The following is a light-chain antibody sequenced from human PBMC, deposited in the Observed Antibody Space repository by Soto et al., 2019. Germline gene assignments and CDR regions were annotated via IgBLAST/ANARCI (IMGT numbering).Light chain of an antibody. Sequence: SYELTQLPSVSVSPGQTASITCSGDKLGDKYACWYQQKPGQSPVLVIYQDSKRPSGIPERFSGSNSGNTATLTNSGTQAMDEADYYCQAWDSSTVVFGGGTKLTVL. J-gene: IGLJ2*01. CDR2: QDS. CDR3: QAWDSSTVV. CDR1: KLGDKY. V-gene: IGLV3-1*01.